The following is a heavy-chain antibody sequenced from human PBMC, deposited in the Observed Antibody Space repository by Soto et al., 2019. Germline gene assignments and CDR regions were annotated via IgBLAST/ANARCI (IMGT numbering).Heavy chain of an antibody. CDR2: ISYDGSNK. J-gene: IGHJ5*02. CDR3: ARERGTWIQLSNWFDP. V-gene: IGHV3-30-3*01. Sequence: GGSLRLSCAASGFTFSSYAMHWVRQAPGKGLEWVAVISYDGSNKYYADSVKGRFTISRDNSKNTLYLQMNSLRAEDTAVYYWARERGTWIQLSNWFDPWGQGTLVTVSS. CDR1: GFTFSSYA. D-gene: IGHD5-18*01.